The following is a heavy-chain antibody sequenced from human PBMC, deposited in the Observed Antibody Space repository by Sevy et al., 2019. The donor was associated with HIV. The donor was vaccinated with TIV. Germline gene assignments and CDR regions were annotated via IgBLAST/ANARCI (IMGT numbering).Heavy chain of an antibody. V-gene: IGHV3-11*06. Sequence: GGSQRLSCAASGFTFSDYYMSWIRQAPGKGLEWVSYISSSSSYTKYADSVKGRFTISRDNAKNSQYLQMNSLRAEDTAVYYCARGPRYYYGSGSYYRGKTTWFDPWGQGTLVTVSS. CDR3: ARGPRYYYGSGSYYRGKTTWFDP. CDR1: GFTFSDYY. CDR2: ISSSSSYT. D-gene: IGHD3-10*01. J-gene: IGHJ5*02.